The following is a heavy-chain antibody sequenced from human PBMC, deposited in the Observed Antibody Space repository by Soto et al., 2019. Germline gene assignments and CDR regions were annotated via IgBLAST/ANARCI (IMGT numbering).Heavy chain of an antibody. J-gene: IGHJ4*02. CDR2: ISGSGGST. CDR3: ARLSREFWSGFDY. D-gene: IGHD3-3*01. V-gene: IGHV3-23*01. CDR1: GFTLSTYA. Sequence: GGSLRLSCAASGFTLSTYAMSWVRQAPGKGLEWVSTISGSGGSTYYADSVKGRFTISRDISKNTLYLQMNSLRAEDTAVYYCARLSREFWSGFDYWGQGTLVTVSS.